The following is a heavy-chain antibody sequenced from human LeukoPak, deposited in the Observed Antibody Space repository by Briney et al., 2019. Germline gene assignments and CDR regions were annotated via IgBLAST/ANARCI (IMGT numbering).Heavy chain of an antibody. D-gene: IGHD3-3*01. Sequence: PSQTLSLTCTVSGGSISSGDYYWGWIRQPPGKGLEWIGSIYYSGSTYYNPSLKSRVTISVDTSKNQFSLKLSSVTAADTAVYYCARQTLRFLRYFDYWGQGTLVTVSS. CDR1: GGSISSGDYY. CDR3: ARQTLRFLRYFDY. V-gene: IGHV4-39*01. J-gene: IGHJ4*02. CDR2: IYYSGST.